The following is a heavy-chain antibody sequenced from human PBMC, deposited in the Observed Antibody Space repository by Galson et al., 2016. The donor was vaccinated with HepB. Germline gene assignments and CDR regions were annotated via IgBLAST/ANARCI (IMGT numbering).Heavy chain of an antibody. CDR3: ARHSDSSGDWFDP. D-gene: IGHD6-6*01. CDR1: GFSFSDYY. CDR2: ISGSTIYT. Sequence: SLRLSCAVSGFSFSDYYMSWIRQAPGKGLEWVSYISGSTIYTNYADSVKGRFTISRDNAKNSLFLQMTSLRAEDTGVYYCARHSDSSGDWFDPWGQGTLVTVSS. J-gene: IGHJ5*02. V-gene: IGHV3-11*06.